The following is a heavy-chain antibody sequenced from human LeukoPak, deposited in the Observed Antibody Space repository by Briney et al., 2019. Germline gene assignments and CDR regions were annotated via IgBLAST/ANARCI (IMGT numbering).Heavy chain of an antibody. J-gene: IGHJ4*02. CDR1: GYTFTGYY. CDR2: INPNSGGT. D-gene: IGHD3-9*01. Sequence: GASVKVSCKASGYTFTGYYMHWVRQAPGQGLEWMGWINPNSGGTNYAQKFQGRVTMTRDTSISTAYMELSRLRSDDTAVYYRARGGGDYDILTGYYPYFDYWGQGTLVTVSS. CDR3: ARGGGDYDILTGYYPYFDY. V-gene: IGHV1-2*02.